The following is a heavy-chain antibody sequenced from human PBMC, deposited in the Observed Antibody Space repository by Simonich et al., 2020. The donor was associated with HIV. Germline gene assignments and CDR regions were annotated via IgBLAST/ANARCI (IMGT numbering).Heavy chain of an antibody. D-gene: IGHD3-16*01. V-gene: IGHV3-30*19. J-gene: IGHJ3*02. CDR2: KSKDGSNK. CDR1: RFTFSSYA. CDR3: ASGGLAGAFDI. Sequence: QVQLVESGGGVVQPGRSLRLSCAASRFTFSSYAMHWVRQAPGKGLEGGEVKSKDGSNKYYADSVKGRFTSSRDKSKNTLYLQMNSLGAEDTAVYYCASGGLAGAFDIWGQGTMVTVSS.